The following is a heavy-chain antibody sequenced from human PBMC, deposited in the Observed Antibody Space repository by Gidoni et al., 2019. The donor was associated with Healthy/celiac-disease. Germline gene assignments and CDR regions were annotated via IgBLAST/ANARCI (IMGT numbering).Heavy chain of an antibody. J-gene: IGHJ6*02. Sequence: QVQLQESGPGLVKPSETLPLTCTVSGGSIRSYYWSWIRQPAGKGLEWIGRIYTSGSTNYNPSLKSRVTMSVDTSKNQFSLKLSSVTAADTAVYYCARAMSSTGNYGMDVWGQGTTVTVSS. CDR1: GGSIRSYY. V-gene: IGHV4-4*07. D-gene: IGHD1-1*01. CDR2: IYTSGST. CDR3: ARAMSSTGNYGMDV.